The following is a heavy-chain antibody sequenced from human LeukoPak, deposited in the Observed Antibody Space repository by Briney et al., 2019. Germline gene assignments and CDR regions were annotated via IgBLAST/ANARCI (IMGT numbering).Heavy chain of an antibody. CDR2: IYTGGST. CDR3: ARDSGYGWFGQLSHWYFDL. CDR1: GFTFSSYA. V-gene: IGHV3-53*01. Sequence: GGSLRLSCAASGFTFSSYAMSWVRQAPGKGLEWVSVIYTGGSTYNADSVKGRFTVSRDNSKNTLYLQMNSLRAEDTAVYYCARDSGYGWFGQLSHWYFDLWGRGTLVIVSS. D-gene: IGHD3-10*01. J-gene: IGHJ2*01.